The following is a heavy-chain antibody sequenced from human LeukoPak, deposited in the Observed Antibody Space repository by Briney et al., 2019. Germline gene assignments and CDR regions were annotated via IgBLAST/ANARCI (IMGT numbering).Heavy chain of an antibody. V-gene: IGHV3-74*01. CDR1: GFTFRNYW. CDR2: INSDASRT. D-gene: IGHD3-9*01. CDR3: ARGQSILNYYYMDV. J-gene: IGHJ6*03. Sequence: SGGSLRLSCGASGFTFRNYWMNWVRQVPGKGLVWVSRINSDASRTTYADSVKGRFHISRDNAKNTPYLQMNSLTAEDTAVYYCARGQSILNYYYMDVWGKGTTVTVSS.